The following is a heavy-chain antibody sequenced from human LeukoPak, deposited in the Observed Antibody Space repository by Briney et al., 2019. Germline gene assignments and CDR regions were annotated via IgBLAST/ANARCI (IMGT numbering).Heavy chain of an antibody. CDR2: INSDGSST. Sequence: GGSLRLSCAASGFTFSSYWMHWVRQAPGKGLVWVSRINSDGSSTSYADSVKGRFTISRDNSKNTLYLQMNSLRAEDTAVYYCAKSFGPVIAAAGTGADWGQGTLVTVSS. D-gene: IGHD6-13*01. V-gene: IGHV3-74*01. J-gene: IGHJ4*02. CDR3: AKSFGPVIAAAGTGAD. CDR1: GFTFSSYW.